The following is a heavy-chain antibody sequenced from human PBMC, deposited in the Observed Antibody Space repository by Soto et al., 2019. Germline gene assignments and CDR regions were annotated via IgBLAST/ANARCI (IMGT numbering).Heavy chain of an antibody. CDR3: ARATYYYYGMDV. CDR2: IYYSGST. CDR1: GGSISSYY. Sequence: SETLSLTCTVSGGSISSYYWSWIRQPPGKGLEWIGYIYYSGSTNYNPSLKSRVTISVDTSKNQFSLKLSSVTAADTAVYYCARATYYYYGMDVWGQGTTVTVSS. J-gene: IGHJ6*02. V-gene: IGHV4-59*01.